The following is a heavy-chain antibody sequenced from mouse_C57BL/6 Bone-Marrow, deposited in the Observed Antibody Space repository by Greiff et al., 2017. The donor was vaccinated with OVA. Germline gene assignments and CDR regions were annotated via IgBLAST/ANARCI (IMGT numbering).Heavy chain of an antibody. V-gene: IGHV1-64*01. CDR3: ARNSDYYGSRFDY. CDR2: IHPISGST. CDR1: GYTFTSYW. Sequence: QVQLQQPGAELVKPGASVKLSCKASGYTFTSYWMHWVKQRPGQGLEWIGMIHPISGSTNYNEKFKSKATLTVDKSSSTAYMQLSSLTSEDSAVYYCARNSDYYGSRFDYWGQGTTLTVSS. J-gene: IGHJ2*01. D-gene: IGHD1-1*01.